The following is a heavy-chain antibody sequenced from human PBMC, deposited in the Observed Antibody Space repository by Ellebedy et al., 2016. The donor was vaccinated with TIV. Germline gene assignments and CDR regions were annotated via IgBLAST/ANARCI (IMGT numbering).Heavy chain of an antibody. CDR2: ISSTGTTI. J-gene: IGHJ3*02. V-gene: IGHV3-48*04. Sequence: GESLKIPCGASGFTFSNNSMNWVRQAPGKGLEWVLYISSTGTTIYYADSVKGRFTIARDNAKISLYLQMNSLTAEDTAVYYCASGAYDIWGQGTMVTVSS. CDR3: ASGAYDI. CDR1: GFTFSNNS.